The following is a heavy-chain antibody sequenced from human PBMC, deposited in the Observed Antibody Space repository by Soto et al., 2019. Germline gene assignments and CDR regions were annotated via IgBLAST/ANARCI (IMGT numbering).Heavy chain of an antibody. CDR3: ATLSRRYCSSTSCYAGRIYYYYYMDV. V-gene: IGHV1-18*01. CDR1: GYTFTSYG. D-gene: IGHD2-2*01. Sequence: ASVKVSCKASGYTFTSYGISWVRQAPGQGLEWMGWISTYNGNTNYAQKLQGRVTMTTDTSTSTAYMELRSLMSDDTAVYYCATLSRRYCSSTSCYAGRIYYYYYMDVWGKGTTVTVSS. CDR2: ISTYNGNT. J-gene: IGHJ6*03.